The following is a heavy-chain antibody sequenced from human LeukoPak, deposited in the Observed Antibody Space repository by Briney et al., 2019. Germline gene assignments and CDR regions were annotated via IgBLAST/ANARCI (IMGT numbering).Heavy chain of an antibody. CDR3: TRVKVAGSSDY. D-gene: IGHD6-19*01. J-gene: IGHJ4*02. CDR2: IYSGGNT. V-gene: IGHV3-53*01. CDR1: GFPVSSNF. Sequence: PGGSLRLSCASSGFPVSSNFMSWVRQAPGKGLEWVSIIYSGGNTYYADSVKGRFTISRDNSKNTLYLQMTSLRAEDTAVYYCTRVKVAGSSDYWGQGTLVTVSS.